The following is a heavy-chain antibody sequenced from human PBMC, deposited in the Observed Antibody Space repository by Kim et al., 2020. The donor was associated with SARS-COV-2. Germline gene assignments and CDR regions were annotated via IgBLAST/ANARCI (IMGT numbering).Heavy chain of an antibody. J-gene: IGHJ4*02. V-gene: IGHV3-9*01. CDR1: GFTFDDYA. D-gene: IGHD3-22*01. Sequence: GGSLRLSCAASGFTFDDYAMHWVRQAPGKGLEWVSGISWNSGSIGYADSVKGRFTISRDNAKNSLYLQMNSLRAEDTALYYCAKDMRDSSGSFDYWGQGTLVTVSS. CDR2: ISWNSGSI. CDR3: AKDMRDSSGSFDY.